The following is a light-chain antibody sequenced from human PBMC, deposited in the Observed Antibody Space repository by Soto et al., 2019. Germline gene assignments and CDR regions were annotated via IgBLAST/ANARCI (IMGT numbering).Light chain of an antibody. CDR2: GNA. V-gene: IGLV1-40*01. CDR3: QSCGLRLRGPWV. J-gene: IGLJ3*02. CDR1: SSNIGAGYD. Sequence: QSVLTQPPSVSGAPGQGVTISCTGSSSNIGAGYDVHWYQQLPGTSPKLLIYGNANRPSGVPDRFSGSKSGTSASLAINGLQWADGADEDCQSCGLRLRGPWVCVGGTTVTVL.